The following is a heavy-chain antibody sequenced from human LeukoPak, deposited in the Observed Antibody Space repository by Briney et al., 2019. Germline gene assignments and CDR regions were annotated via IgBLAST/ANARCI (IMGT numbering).Heavy chain of an antibody. Sequence: ASVKVSCKASGGTFSSYAIRWVRQASGQGLEWMGRIIPILGIANYAQKFQGRVTITADKSTSTAYMELSSLISEDTAVYYCARGYYDILTGYYSDVYYFDYWGQGTLVTVSS. J-gene: IGHJ4*02. CDR2: IIPILGIA. CDR3: ARGYYDILTGYYSDVYYFDY. V-gene: IGHV1-69*04. CDR1: GGTFSSYA. D-gene: IGHD3-9*01.